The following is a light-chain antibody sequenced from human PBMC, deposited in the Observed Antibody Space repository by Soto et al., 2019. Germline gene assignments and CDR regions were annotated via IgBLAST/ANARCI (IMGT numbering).Light chain of an antibody. V-gene: IGKV3-11*01. CDR2: DAS. CDR3: QQRSNWPPGT. CDR1: QSVSSY. J-gene: IGKJ1*01. Sequence: EIVLTQSPATLSLSPGERATLSCRASQSVSSYLAWYQQKPGQAPRLLIYDASNRATGSPARFSGSGSGTDFTLTISSLEPEDFAVYYCQQRSNWPPGTSGQGTKVEIK.